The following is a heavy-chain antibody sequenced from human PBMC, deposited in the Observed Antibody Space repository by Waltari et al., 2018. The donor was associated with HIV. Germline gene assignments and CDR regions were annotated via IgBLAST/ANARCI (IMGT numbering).Heavy chain of an antibody. CDR3: ARGWDTARVAGDYFGMDV. Sequence: QVHLQESGPGLVRPPQTLSLTCNVSGGSIGLGPSYWGWTRHHQGKGLEWIGYIYDSGYTCDIPSLKSRVAMSVETSKNQFSLRLNSVTAADTAVYYCARGWDTARVAGDYFGMDVGGQGTTVTVSS. J-gene: IGHJ6*02. V-gene: IGHV4-31*03. CDR1: GGSIGLGPSY. CDR2: IYDSGYT. D-gene: IGHD5-18*01.